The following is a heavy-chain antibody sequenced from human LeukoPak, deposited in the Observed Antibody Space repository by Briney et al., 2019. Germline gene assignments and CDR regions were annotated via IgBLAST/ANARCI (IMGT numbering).Heavy chain of an antibody. CDR3: ARHQYSGTYYDAFDI. J-gene: IGHJ3*02. V-gene: IGHV5-51*01. Sequence: GESLKISCKGSGYSFTSYWIAWVRQMPGKGLEWMGIIYPGDSDTRYSPSFQGQVTISADKSNNTAYLQWSSLTASDTAVYYCARHQYSGTYYDAFDIWGQGTMVTVSS. D-gene: IGHD1-26*01. CDR2: IYPGDSDT. CDR1: GYSFTSYW.